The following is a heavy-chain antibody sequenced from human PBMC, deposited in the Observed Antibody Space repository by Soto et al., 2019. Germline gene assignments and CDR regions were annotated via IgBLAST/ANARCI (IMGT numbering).Heavy chain of an antibody. CDR3: ARKYCSSTSCYRLGYYYYYMDV. J-gene: IGHJ6*03. CDR1: GYTFSRYG. V-gene: IGHV1-18*01. CDR2: ISAYNGNT. Sequence: ASVKGSCKASGYTFSRYGISWVGQAPGQRLEWTGWISAYNGNTNYAQRLQGRVTMTTDTFTSTAYMELRSLRSDDTAVYYCARKYCSSTSCYRLGYYYYYMDVWGKGTTVTVSS. D-gene: IGHD2-2*02.